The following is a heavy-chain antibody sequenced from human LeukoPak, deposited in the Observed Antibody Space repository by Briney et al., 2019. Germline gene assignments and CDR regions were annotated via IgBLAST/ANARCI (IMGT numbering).Heavy chain of an antibody. CDR2: ISGSGGST. J-gene: IGHJ5*02. V-gene: IGHV3-23*01. Sequence: GGSLRLSCAASGFTFSSYAMSWVRQAPGKGLEWVSAISGSGGSTYYADPVKGRFTISRDNSKNTLYLQMNSLRAEDTAVYYCAKDPQFVVVPAAHNNWFDPWGQGTLVTVSS. CDR3: AKDPQFVVVPAAHNNWFDP. D-gene: IGHD2-2*01. CDR1: GFTFSSYA.